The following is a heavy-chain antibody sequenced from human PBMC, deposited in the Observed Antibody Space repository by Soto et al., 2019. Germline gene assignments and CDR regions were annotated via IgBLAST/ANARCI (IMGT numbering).Heavy chain of an antibody. D-gene: IGHD2-2*01. J-gene: IGHJ5*02. V-gene: IGHV1-18*01. Sequence: ASVKVSCKASGYTFTSYGISWVRQAPGQGLEWMGWISAYNGNTNYAQKLQGRVTMTTDTSTSTAYMELRSQRSDDTAVYYCARVADIVVVPAAIWFDPWGQGTLVTVSS. CDR3: ARVADIVVVPAAIWFDP. CDR2: ISAYNGNT. CDR1: GYTFTSYG.